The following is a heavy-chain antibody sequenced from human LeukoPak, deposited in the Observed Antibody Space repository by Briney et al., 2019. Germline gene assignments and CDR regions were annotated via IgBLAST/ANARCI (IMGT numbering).Heavy chain of an antibody. J-gene: IGHJ6*03. D-gene: IGHD1-26*01. V-gene: IGHV7-4-1*02. CDR3: ARGELIYYYYMDV. CDR1: GYTFTSYA. Sequence: ASVKVSCKASGYTFTSYATNWVRQAPGQGLEWMGWINTNTGNPTYAQGFTGRFVFSLDTSVSTAYLQISSLKAEDTAVYYCARGELIYYYYMDVWGKGTTVTVSS. CDR2: INTNTGNP.